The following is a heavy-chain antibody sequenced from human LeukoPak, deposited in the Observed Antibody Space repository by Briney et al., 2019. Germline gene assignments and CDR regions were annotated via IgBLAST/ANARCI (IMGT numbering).Heavy chain of an antibody. Sequence: PGGSLRLSCAASGFTVSSNYMSWVRQAPGKGLEWVSVIYSGGSTYYADSVKGRFTISRDNSKNTLYLQMNSLRAEDTAVYYCAKDTLGYCSGGICYNYWGQGTLVTVPS. CDR1: GFTVSSNY. CDR2: IYSGGST. V-gene: IGHV3-66*01. CDR3: AKDTLGYCSGGICYNY. D-gene: IGHD2-15*01. J-gene: IGHJ4*02.